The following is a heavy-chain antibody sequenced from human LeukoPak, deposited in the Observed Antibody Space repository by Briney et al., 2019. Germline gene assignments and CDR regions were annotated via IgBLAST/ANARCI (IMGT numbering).Heavy chain of an antibody. D-gene: IGHD3-16*02. V-gene: IGHV4-30-2*01. CDR2: IFHTGST. CDR1: GGSIGSDTFS. Sequence: SQTLSLTCTVSGGSIGSDTFSYNWIRQPPGKGLEWIGYIFHTGSTYYSPSLKSRVTIAVDRSKNQFSLKLSSVTAADTAVYYCVRGYRYYPYYFDNWGQGTLVTVSS. J-gene: IGHJ4*02. CDR3: VRGYRYYPYYFDN.